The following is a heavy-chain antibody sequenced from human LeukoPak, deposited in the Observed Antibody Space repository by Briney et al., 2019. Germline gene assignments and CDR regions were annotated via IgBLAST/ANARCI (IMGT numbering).Heavy chain of an antibody. CDR3: ARSHSGSYSYYFDY. J-gene: IGHJ4*02. D-gene: IGHD1-26*01. CDR1: GGSISSGDYY. Sequence: SETLSLTCTVSGGSISSGDYYWSWIRQPPGKGLEWIGYIYYSGSTYYNPSLKSRVTISVDTSKNQFSLKLSSVTAADTAVYYCARSHSGSYSYYFDYWGQGTLVTVSS. V-gene: IGHV4-30-4*01. CDR2: IYYSGST.